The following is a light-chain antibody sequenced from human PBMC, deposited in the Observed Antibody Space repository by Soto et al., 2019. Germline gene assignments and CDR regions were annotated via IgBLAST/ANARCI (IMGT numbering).Light chain of an antibody. CDR3: FAYTSSGTSV. CDR1: SSDVGNYKY. J-gene: IGLJ1*01. CDR2: EVS. Sequence: QSVLTQPASVSGSPGQSITISCTGTSSDVGNYKYVSWYQQHTRKASKLMIYEVSNRPSGVSNRFSGSKSGNTGSLTISRLHAEDETDYYCFAYTSSGTSVFRTGTKGTVL. V-gene: IGLV2-14*01.